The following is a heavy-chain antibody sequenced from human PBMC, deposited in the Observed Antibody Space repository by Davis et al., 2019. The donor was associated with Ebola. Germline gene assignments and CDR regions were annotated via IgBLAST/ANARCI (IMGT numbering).Heavy chain of an antibody. CDR2: IWYDGTNK. V-gene: IGHV3-33*01. D-gene: IGHD3-10*01. Sequence: GGSLRLSCAASGFTLSSYAMHWVRQAPGKGLEWVAVIWYDGTNKYYADSVKGRFSVSRDNAKNTLYLQMNSLRAEDTAVYYCARGYAWFSDYWGQGTLVTVSS. CDR1: GFTLSSYA. J-gene: IGHJ4*02. CDR3: ARGYAWFSDY.